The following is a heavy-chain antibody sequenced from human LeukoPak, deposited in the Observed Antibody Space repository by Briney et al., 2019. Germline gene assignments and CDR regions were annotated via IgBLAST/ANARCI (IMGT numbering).Heavy chain of an antibody. Sequence: GGSLRLSCAASGFTFSSYSMNWVRQAPGKGLEWVSSISSSSSYIYYADSVKGRFTISRDNAKNSLYLQMNSLRAEDTAVYYCARVRGVRGASTYYFDYWGQGTLVTVSS. J-gene: IGHJ4*02. V-gene: IGHV3-21*01. CDR1: GFTFSSYS. D-gene: IGHD3-10*01. CDR3: ARVRGVRGASTYYFDY. CDR2: ISSSSSYI.